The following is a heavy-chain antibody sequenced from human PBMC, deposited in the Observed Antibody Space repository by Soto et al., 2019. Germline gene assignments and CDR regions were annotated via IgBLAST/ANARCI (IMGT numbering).Heavy chain of an antibody. CDR3: ARVLLWFGDPRSFDI. CDR1: GYTFTSYG. CDR2: ISAYNGNT. J-gene: IGHJ3*02. Sequence: GASVKVSCKASGYTFTSYGISWVRQAPGQGLEWMGWISAYNGNTNYAQKLQGRVTMTTDTSTSTAYMELRSLRSDDTAVYYCARVLLWFGDPRSFDIWGQGTMVTVSS. D-gene: IGHD3-10*01. V-gene: IGHV1-18*01.